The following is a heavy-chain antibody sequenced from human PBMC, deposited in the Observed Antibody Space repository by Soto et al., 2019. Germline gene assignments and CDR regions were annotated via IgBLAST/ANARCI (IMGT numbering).Heavy chain of an antibody. D-gene: IGHD2-2*01. CDR3: ARERGYCSSTSCYQFGFDP. J-gene: IGHJ5*02. V-gene: IGHV4-34*01. CDR2: INHSGST. CDR1: GGSFSGYY. Sequence: SETLSLTCAVYGGSFSGYYWSWIRQPPGKGLEWIGEINHSGSTNYNPSLKSRVTISVDTSKNQFSLKLSSVTAADTAVYYCARERGYCSSTSCYQFGFDPWGQGTLVTVSS.